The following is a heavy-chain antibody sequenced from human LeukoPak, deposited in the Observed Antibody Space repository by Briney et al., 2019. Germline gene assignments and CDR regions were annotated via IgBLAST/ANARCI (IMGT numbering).Heavy chain of an antibody. V-gene: IGHV4-39*01. D-gene: IGHD5-24*01. CDR3: ARHQLEMATIGYFDY. Sequence: PSETLSLTCTVSGGSISSSSYYWGWIRQPPGKGLEWIGSIYYSGSTYYNPSLKSRVTISVDTSKNQFSLELSSVTAADTAVYYCARHQLEMATIGYFDYWGQGTLVTVSS. CDR1: GGSISSSSYY. J-gene: IGHJ4*02. CDR2: IYYSGST.